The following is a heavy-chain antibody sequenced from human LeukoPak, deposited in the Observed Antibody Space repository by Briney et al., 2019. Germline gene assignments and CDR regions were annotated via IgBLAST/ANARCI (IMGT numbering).Heavy chain of an antibody. V-gene: IGHV3-23*01. CDR2: ISGSGGST. D-gene: IGHD3-22*01. CDR1: GFTFSSYA. Sequence: PGGSLRLSCAASGFTFSSYAMSSVRQAPGKGLEWVSAISGSGGSTYYADSVKGRFTISRDNSKNTLYLQMNSLRAEDTAVYYCAKHGHTTTWCYYDSSGYYPAYYFDYWGQGTLVTVSS. CDR3: AKHGHTTTWCYYDSSGYYPAYYFDY. J-gene: IGHJ4*02.